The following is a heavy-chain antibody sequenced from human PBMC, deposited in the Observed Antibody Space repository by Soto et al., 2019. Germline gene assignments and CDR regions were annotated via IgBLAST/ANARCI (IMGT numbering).Heavy chain of an antibody. CDR2: ISSSSSYI. CDR3: ARDKPYYYGSGDY. J-gene: IGHJ4*02. CDR1: GFTFSSYS. V-gene: IGHV3-21*01. D-gene: IGHD3-10*01. Sequence: PVGSLRLSCAASGFTFSSYSMNWVRQAPGKGLEWVSSISSSSSYIYYADSVKGRFTISRDNAKNSLYLQMNSLRAEDTAVYYCARDKPYYYGSGDYWGQGTLVTVSS.